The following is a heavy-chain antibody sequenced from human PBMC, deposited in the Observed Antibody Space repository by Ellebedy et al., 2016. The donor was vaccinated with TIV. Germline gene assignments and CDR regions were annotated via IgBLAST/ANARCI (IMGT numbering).Heavy chain of an antibody. V-gene: IGHV3-23*01. CDR1: RFTFSSYA. D-gene: IGHD1-14*01. J-gene: IGHJ4*02. Sequence: GESLKIPXEVSRFTFSSYAVIWVRQAPGKGLEWVSTFSRSGATVYADSVQGRFTISRDNSKNTLYLQMNSLRVEDTAVYYCAKEPSEPGRGLDYWGQGTLVTVSS. CDR2: FSRSGAT. CDR3: AKEPSEPGRGLDY.